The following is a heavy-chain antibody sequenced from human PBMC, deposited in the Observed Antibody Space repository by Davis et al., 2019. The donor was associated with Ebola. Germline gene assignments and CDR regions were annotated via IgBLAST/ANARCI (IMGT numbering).Heavy chain of an antibody. CDR2: IIPILGIA. Sequence: SVKVSCKASGGTFSSYAISWVRQAPGQGLEWMGRIIPILGIANYAHKFQGRVTITADKSTSTAYMELSRLRSDDTAVYYCARAPRWELPDYWGQGTLVTVSS. CDR3: ARAPRWELPDY. CDR1: GGTFSSYA. V-gene: IGHV1-69*04. D-gene: IGHD1-26*01. J-gene: IGHJ4*02.